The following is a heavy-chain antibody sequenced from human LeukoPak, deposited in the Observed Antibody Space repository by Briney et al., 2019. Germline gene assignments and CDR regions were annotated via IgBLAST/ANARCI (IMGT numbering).Heavy chain of an antibody. J-gene: IGHJ4*02. CDR1: GFTFSDHY. V-gene: IGHV3-72*01. CDR3: AKDWGYYDSSGYSYFDY. D-gene: IGHD3-22*01. Sequence: GGSLRLSCAASGFTFSDHYIDWVRQAPGKGLEWVGRSRDKGNSYTTAYAASVRGRFTISRDDSKNSLYLQMNSLKIEDTAVYYCAKDWGYYDSSGYSYFDYWGQGTLVAVSS. CDR2: SRDKGNSYTT.